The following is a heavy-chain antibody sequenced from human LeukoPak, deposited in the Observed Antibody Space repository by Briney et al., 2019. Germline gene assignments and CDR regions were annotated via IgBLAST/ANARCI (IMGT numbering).Heavy chain of an antibody. CDR2: IKSDGSST. V-gene: IGHV3-74*01. J-gene: IGHJ4*02. D-gene: IGHD2-21*01. Sequence: GGSLRLSCAASGFIFSSYWMHWVRQAPGKGLVWVSLIKSDGSSTSYADSVKGRFTISRDNAKNTLYLQMDSQRAEDTAVYYCVRDVWGDRDSYFDYWGQGTLVTVSS. CDR3: VRDVWGDRDSYFDY. CDR1: GFIFSSYW.